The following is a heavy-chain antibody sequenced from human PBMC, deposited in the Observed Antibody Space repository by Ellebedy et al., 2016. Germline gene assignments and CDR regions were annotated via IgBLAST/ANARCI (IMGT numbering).Heavy chain of an antibody. CDR3: PKRAFTVTTYPKLDY. J-gene: IGHJ4*02. CDR1: GFTFSSYS. D-gene: IGHD4-17*01. Sequence: GGSLRLSCAASGFTFSSYSMNWVRQAPGKGLEWVSAISGSGGSTYYADSVKGRFTISRDNSKNTLYLQMNSLRAEDTAVYYCPKRAFTVTTYPKLDYWGQGTLVTVSS. CDR2: ISGSGGST. V-gene: IGHV3-23*01.